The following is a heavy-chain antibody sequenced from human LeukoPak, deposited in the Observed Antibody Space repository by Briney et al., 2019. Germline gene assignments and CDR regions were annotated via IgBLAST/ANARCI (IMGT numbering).Heavy chain of an antibody. CDR1: GDSISNYY. D-gene: IGHD1-26*01. CDR3: ARDHQVGATTIGFDY. V-gene: IGHV4-4*07. CDR2: IHFSGTT. J-gene: IGHJ4*02. Sequence: PSETLSLTCIVSGDSISNYYWIWIRQPAGKGLEWIGRIHFSGTTNYNPSLKGRLTMTVDMSKNQFSLKLTSVTAADTAVYYCARDHQVGATTIGFDYWGQGTPVTVSS.